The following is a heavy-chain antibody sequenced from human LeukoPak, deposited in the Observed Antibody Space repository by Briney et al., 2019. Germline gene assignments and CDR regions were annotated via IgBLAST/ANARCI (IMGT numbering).Heavy chain of an antibody. J-gene: IGHJ4*02. CDR3: ASSLVGLSYFDY. CDR1: GGTFSSYA. V-gene: IGHV1-69*04. D-gene: IGHD2-15*01. CDR2: IIPILGIA. Sequence: SVKVSCKASGGTFSSYAISWVRQAPGQGRECMGRIIPILGIANYAQKFQGRVTITADKSTSTAYMELSSLRSEDTAVYYCASSLVGLSYFDYWGQGPLVTVSS.